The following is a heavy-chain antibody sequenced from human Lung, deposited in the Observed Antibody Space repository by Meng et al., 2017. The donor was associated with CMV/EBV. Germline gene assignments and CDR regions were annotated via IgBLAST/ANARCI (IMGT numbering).Heavy chain of an antibody. J-gene: IGHJ4*02. CDR2: TYYSGST. D-gene: IGHD5-18*01. CDR3: ARALDTAMVTFDY. Sequence: VQLQGSGPGRVKPSQTLSLTCTVSGGSISSGDYYWSWIRQPPGKGLEWIGYTYYSGSTYYNPSLKSRVTISVDTSKNQFSLKLSSVTAADTAVYYCARALDTAMVTFDYWGQGTLVTVSS. V-gene: IGHV4-30-4*08. CDR1: GGSISSGDYY.